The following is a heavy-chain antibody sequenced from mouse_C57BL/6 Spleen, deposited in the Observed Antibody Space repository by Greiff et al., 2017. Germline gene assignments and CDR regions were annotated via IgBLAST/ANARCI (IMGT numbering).Heavy chain of an antibody. J-gene: IGHJ4*01. Sequence: EVQRVESGGDLVKPGGSLKLSCAASGFTFSSYGMSWVRQTPDKRLEWVATISSGGSYTYYPDSVKGRFTISRDNAKNTLYLQMSSLKSEDTAMYYCARHAMMVTYYAMDYWGQGTSVTVSS. V-gene: IGHV5-6*01. CDR3: ARHAMMVTYYAMDY. D-gene: IGHD2-3*01. CDR1: GFTFSSYG. CDR2: ISSGGSYT.